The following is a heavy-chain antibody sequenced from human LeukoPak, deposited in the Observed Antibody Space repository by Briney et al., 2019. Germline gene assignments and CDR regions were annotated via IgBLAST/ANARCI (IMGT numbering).Heavy chain of an antibody. CDR3: AKIAGTRGDAFDI. V-gene: IGHV3-33*06. CDR1: GFTFSTYG. J-gene: IGHJ3*02. CDR2: IWYDGSKK. D-gene: IGHD6-13*01. Sequence: GGSLRLSCAASGFTFSTYGMHWVRQVPGKGLEWVAIIWYDGSKKYYADSVKGRFTISRDNSKNTLYLQMNSLRAEDTAVYYCAKIAGTRGDAFDIWGQGTMVTVSS.